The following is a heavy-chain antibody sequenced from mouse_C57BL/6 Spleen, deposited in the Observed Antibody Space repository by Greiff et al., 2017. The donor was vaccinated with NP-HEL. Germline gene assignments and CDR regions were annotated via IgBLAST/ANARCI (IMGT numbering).Heavy chain of an antibody. CDR2: ISNSGST. CDR3: ARGLRDLYFDV. V-gene: IGHV3-8*01. D-gene: IGHD2-2*01. Sequence: EVQLQQSGPGLAKPSQTLSLTCSVTGYSITSDYWNWIRKVPGNKLEYMGYISNSGSTNYNPSLKSRISIIRDTSKNQYYLQLNSVTTEDTATYYCARGLRDLYFDVWGTGTTVTVSS. J-gene: IGHJ1*03. CDR1: GYSITSDY.